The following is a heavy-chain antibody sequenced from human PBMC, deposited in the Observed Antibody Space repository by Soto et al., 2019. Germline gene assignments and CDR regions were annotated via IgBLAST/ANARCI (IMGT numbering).Heavy chain of an antibody. Sequence: SVKVSCKSSGGTFSSYSISWGRQAPGQGLEWMGGIIPIIGTANYAQKFQGRVTITADESTRTAYMELSSLRSEDTAVYYCARVIFGVVFNWFDPWGQGTLVTFSS. CDR3: ARVIFGVVFNWFDP. D-gene: IGHD3-3*02. CDR1: GGTFSSYS. CDR2: IIPIIGTA. V-gene: IGHV1-69*13. J-gene: IGHJ5*02.